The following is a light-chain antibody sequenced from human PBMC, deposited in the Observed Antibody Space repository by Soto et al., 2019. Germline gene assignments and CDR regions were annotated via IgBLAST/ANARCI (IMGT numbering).Light chain of an antibody. CDR3: QQYNTYSVT. J-gene: IGKJ4*01. CDR2: KAS. Sequence: DIQMTQSPSTLSASVGDRVTITCRASQSISTWLAWYQQKPGKAPNLLIYKASSLESGVPSRFSGSGSGTEFTLTISSLLPDDFATYYCQQYNTYSVTFGGGTKVEIK. CDR1: QSISTW. V-gene: IGKV1-5*03.